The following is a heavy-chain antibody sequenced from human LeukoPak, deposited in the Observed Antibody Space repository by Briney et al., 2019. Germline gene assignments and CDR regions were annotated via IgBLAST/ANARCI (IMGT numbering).Heavy chain of an antibody. Sequence: PGGSLRLSCAASGFTFSSYAMHWVRQAPGKGLEWVAVISYDGSNKYYADSVKGRFTISRDNSKNTLYLQMNSLRAEDTAVYYCARVGSSWYWVDYWGQGTLVTVSS. J-gene: IGHJ4*02. D-gene: IGHD6-13*01. V-gene: IGHV3-30-3*01. CDR1: GFTFSSYA. CDR3: ARVGSSWYWVDY. CDR2: ISYDGSNK.